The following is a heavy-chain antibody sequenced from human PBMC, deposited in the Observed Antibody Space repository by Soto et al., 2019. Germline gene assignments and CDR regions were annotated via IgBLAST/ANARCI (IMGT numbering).Heavy chain of an antibody. CDR1: GYSFTNYW. J-gene: IGHJ4*02. CDR3: VRSRGSLPPLPDY. Sequence: GESLKISCKGSGYSFTNYWIAWVRQMPGKGLEWMGIIYPSDSDSRYIPSFQGQVTISAEKAINTAYLHWRSLKASDTAMYYCVRSRGSLPPLPDYWGQGTMVTISS. D-gene: IGHD1-26*01. CDR2: IYPSDSDS. V-gene: IGHV5-51*01.